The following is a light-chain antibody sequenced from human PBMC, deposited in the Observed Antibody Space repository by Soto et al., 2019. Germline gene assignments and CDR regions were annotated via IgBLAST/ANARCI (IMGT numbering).Light chain of an antibody. CDR1: QTVSSN. V-gene: IGKV3-15*01. Sequence: EIVMTQSPATLSVSPGERATLSCRASQTVSSNLAWYQQKPGQAPRPLIYGASTRATGIAARFSGSGSETEFTLTISSLQSEDFAVYYCHQYNYWPLTFGGGTKVEIK. CDR2: GAS. J-gene: IGKJ4*01. CDR3: HQYNYWPLT.